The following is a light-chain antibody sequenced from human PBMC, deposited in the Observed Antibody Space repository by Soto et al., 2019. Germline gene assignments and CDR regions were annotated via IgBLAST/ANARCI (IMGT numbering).Light chain of an antibody. V-gene: IGKV1-33*01. CDR3: QQYDNLRTT. Sequence: DIQMTQSPSSLSASVGDRVTITYQASQDISNYLNWYQQKPGKNTKLLIYDASNLETGVPSRFIASGSGTYFTFTISSLQHEDIATYYSQQYDNLRTTFGGGTKVEI. CDR1: QDISNY. CDR2: DAS. J-gene: IGKJ4*01.